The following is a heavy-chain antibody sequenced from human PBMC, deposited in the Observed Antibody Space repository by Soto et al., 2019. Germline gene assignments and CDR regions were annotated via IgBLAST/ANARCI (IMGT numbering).Heavy chain of an antibody. J-gene: IGHJ6*02. D-gene: IGHD3-10*01. V-gene: IGHV3-30*03. CDR2: ISYDGSNK. CDR3: ARGVPFGELLGYYYGMDV. Sequence: SVRISCAASGLTFGSYGRHVVRQAPGKGLEWVAVISYDGSNKYYADSVKGRFTISRDNSKNQLSLKLSSVTAADTAVYYCARGVPFGELLGYYYGMDVWGQGTTVTVSS. CDR1: GLTFGSYG.